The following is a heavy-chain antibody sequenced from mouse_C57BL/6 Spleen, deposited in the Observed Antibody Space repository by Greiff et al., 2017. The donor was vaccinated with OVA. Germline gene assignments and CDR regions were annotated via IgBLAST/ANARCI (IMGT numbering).Heavy chain of an antibody. D-gene: IGHD1-1*01. CDR2: INPGSGGT. Sequence: VQLQQSGAELVRPGTSVKVSCKASGYAFTNYLIEWVKQRPGQGLEWIGVINPGSGGTNYNEKFKGKATLTADKPSSTAYMQLSSLTSEDSAVYFCARSAPYGSSYGGFAYWGQGTLVTVSA. J-gene: IGHJ3*01. V-gene: IGHV1-54*01. CDR1: GYAFTNYL. CDR3: ARSAPYGSSYGGFAY.